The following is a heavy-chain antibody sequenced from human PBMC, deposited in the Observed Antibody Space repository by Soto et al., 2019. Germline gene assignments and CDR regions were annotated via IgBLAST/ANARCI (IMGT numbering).Heavy chain of an antibody. V-gene: IGHV3-15*01. Sequence: GGSLRLSCAASGFTFSNAWMSWVRQAPGKGLEWVGRIKSKTDGGTTDYAAPVKGRFTISRDDSKNTLYLQMNSLKTEDTAVYYGTNNVQLDCSSTSCFDYWGQGTLVTVSS. J-gene: IGHJ4*02. CDR1: GFTFSNAW. CDR3: TNNVQLDCSSTSCFDY. CDR2: IKSKTDGGTT. D-gene: IGHD2-2*01.